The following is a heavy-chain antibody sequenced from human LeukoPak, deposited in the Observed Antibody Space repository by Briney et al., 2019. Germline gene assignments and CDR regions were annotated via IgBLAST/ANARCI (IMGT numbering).Heavy chain of an antibody. J-gene: IGHJ4*02. CDR3: ARLLGGPSSGWYARDY. Sequence: GGSLRLSCAASGFTFSSHSMNWVRQAPGKGLEWVSSISSSSSYIYYADSVKGRFTISRDNAKNSLYLQMNSLRAEDTAVYYCARLLGGPSSGWYARDYWGQGTLVTVSS. D-gene: IGHD6-19*01. CDR1: GFTFSSHS. V-gene: IGHV3-21*01. CDR2: ISSSSSYI.